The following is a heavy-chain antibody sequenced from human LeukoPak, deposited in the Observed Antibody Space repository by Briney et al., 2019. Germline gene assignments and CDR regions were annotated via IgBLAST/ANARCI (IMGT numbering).Heavy chain of an antibody. D-gene: IGHD7-27*01. CDR3: ARITGDRYYYYYYMDV. Sequence: GGSLRLSCAASGFTFDDYGMSWVRQAPGKGLEWVSGINWNGGSTGFADSVKGRFTISRDNAKNSPYLQMNSLRAEDTALYYCARITGDRYYYYYYMDVWGKGTTVPVSS. J-gene: IGHJ6*03. CDR1: GFTFDDYG. V-gene: IGHV3-20*04. CDR2: INWNGGST.